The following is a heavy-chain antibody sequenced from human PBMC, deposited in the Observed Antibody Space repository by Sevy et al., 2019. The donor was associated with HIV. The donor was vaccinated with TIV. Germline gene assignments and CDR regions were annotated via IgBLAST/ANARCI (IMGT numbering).Heavy chain of an antibody. Sequence: GGSLRLSCAASGFTFSSYSTHWVRQAPGKGLEWVAVISYDGSNKYYADSVKGRFTICRDKSKNTLYLQMNSLRAEDTGVYYCARPNSYVLLNDAFDIWGQGTMVTV. D-gene: IGHD5-18*01. V-gene: IGHV3-30*19. J-gene: IGHJ3*02. CDR3: ARPNSYVLLNDAFDI. CDR2: ISYDGSNK. CDR1: GFTFSSYS.